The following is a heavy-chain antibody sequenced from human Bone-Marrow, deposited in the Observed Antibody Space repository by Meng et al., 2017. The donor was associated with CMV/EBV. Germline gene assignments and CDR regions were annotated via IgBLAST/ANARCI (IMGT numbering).Heavy chain of an antibody. CDR2: ISTSGT. Sequence: SLTCTVSCGSISNYYWTWIRQSAAKGLEWIGRISTSGTHYNPSLKSRITISLYTSQSQFSLQVRAMTAADTAVYFCARERYSYGLDSWGQGTLVTVSS. CDR1: CGSISNYY. CDR3: ARERYSYGLDS. V-gene: IGHV4-4*07. J-gene: IGHJ4*02. D-gene: IGHD1-26*01.